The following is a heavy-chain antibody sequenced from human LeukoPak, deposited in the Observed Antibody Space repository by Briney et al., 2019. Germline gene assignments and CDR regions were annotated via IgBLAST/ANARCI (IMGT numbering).Heavy chain of an antibody. CDR3: ARVGVGYGDYPSD. J-gene: IGHJ4*02. CDR1: GFSFSDYY. CDR2: ISTRTTYT. D-gene: IGHD4-17*01. V-gene: IGHV3-11*05. Sequence: GGSLRLSCVASGFSFSDYYMSWIRQAPGKGLEWISYISTRTTYTNYADSVKGRFTISRDNGKNSLFLQMNSLRPEDTAVYYCARVGVGYGDYPSDWGQGTLVTVSS.